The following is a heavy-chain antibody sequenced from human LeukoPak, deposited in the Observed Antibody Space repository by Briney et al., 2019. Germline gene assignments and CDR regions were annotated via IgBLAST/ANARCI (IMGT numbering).Heavy chain of an antibody. CDR3: GRDRHWNQGNFDY. CDR1: GYTITGYY. Sequence: ASVKVSRKAFGYTITGYYIHWVRQAPGQGLEWMGWINPNNGGTNSAQKFQGGVTMTRDTSIGTAYMELNRLTYDDTAVYYCGRDRHWNQGNFDYWGQGTLVTVSS. V-gene: IGHV1-2*02. CDR2: INPNNGGT. J-gene: IGHJ4*02. D-gene: IGHD1-1*01.